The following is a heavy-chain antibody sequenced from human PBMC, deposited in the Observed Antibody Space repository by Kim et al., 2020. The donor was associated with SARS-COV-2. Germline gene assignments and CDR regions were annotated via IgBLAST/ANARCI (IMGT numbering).Heavy chain of an antibody. V-gene: IGHV5-10-1*01. D-gene: IGHD5-18*01. CDR3: ARRGYSYGLTVVDY. J-gene: IGHJ4*02. CDR2: IDPSDSYT. Sequence: GESLKISCKGSGYSFTNYWISWVRQMPGKGLEWMGRIDPSDSYTNYSPSFQGHVTISVDKSISTAYLQWSSLKASDTAMYYCARRGYSYGLTVVDYWGQGTLVTVSS. CDR1: GYSFTNYW.